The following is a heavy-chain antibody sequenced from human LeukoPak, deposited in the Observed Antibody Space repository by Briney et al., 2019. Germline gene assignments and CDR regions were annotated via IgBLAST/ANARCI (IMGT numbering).Heavy chain of an antibody. D-gene: IGHD5-12*01. CDR1: GFTFSSYG. V-gene: IGHV3-30*18. Sequence: GGSLRLSCAASGFTFSSYGMHWVRQAPGKGLEWVAVISYDGSNKYYADSVKGRFTISRDNSKNTLYLQMNSLRAEDTAVYYCAKALWWLQGPFDYWGQGTLVTVSS. CDR3: AKALWWLQGPFDY. J-gene: IGHJ4*02. CDR2: ISYDGSNK.